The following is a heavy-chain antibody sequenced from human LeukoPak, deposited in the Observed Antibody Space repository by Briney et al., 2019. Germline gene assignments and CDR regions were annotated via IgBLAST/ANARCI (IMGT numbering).Heavy chain of an antibody. V-gene: IGHV4-39*01. D-gene: IGHD3-10*01. Sequence: SSETLSPTCTVSGGSISSSNYYWGWIRQPPGKGLEWIGSIYYSGSTYYNPSLKSRVTISVDTSKNQFSLKLSSVTAADTAVYYCVIYGSGIKRFDYWGQGTLVTVSS. CDR1: GGSISSSNYY. CDR3: VIYGSGIKRFDY. CDR2: IYYSGST. J-gene: IGHJ4*02.